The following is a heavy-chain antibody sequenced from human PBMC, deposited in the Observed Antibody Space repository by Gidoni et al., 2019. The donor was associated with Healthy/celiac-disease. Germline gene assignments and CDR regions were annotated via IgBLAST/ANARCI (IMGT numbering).Heavy chain of an antibody. D-gene: IGHD3-9*01. V-gene: IGHV3-30*18. CDR3: AKEYYDILTPPDDAFDI. Sequence: QVQLVESGGGVVQPGRSLRLSCAASGFTFSSHGMHWVRQAPGKGLEWVAVISYDGSNKYYADSVKGRFTISRDNSKNTLYLQMNSLRAEDTAVYYCAKEYYDILTPPDDAFDIWGQGTMVTVSS. CDR1: GFTFSSHG. CDR2: ISYDGSNK. J-gene: IGHJ3*02.